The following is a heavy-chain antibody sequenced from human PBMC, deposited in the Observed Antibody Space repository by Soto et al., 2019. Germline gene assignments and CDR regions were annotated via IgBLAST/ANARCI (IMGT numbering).Heavy chain of an antibody. Sequence: GGSLRLSCAASGFTFSSYWMHWVRQAPGKGLVWVSRINSDGSSTSYADSVKGRSTISRDNAKNTLYLQMNSLRAEDTAVYYCARGTRRGYSYGTFDYWGQGTLVTVSS. D-gene: IGHD5-18*01. V-gene: IGHV3-74*01. CDR3: ARGTRRGYSYGTFDY. J-gene: IGHJ4*02. CDR1: GFTFSSYW. CDR2: INSDGSST.